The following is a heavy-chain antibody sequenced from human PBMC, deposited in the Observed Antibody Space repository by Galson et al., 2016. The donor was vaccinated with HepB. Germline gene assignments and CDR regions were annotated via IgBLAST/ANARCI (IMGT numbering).Heavy chain of an antibody. D-gene: IGHD6-13*01. CDR3: ARDSSKAAVGRHYYYGMDV. CDR2: IYYGGST. CDR1: GASISSYY. Sequence: ETLSLTCTVSGASISSYYWSWIRQPPGKGLEWIGYIYYGGSTNYNPSLKSRVTISIDTSKNQFSLKLNSVTAADTAVYYCARDSSKAAVGRHYYYGMDVWGQGTTVTVSS. V-gene: IGHV4-59*01. J-gene: IGHJ6*02.